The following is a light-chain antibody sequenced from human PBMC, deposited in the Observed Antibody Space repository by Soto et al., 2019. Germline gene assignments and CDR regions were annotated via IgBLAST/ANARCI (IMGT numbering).Light chain of an antibody. V-gene: IGKV3-11*01. CDR3: QQRSAWPLT. Sequence: EIVLTQSPGTLSLSPGERATLSCRASQSLSTYLAWYQQRPGQAPRLLIYDASNMATGIPARFSGSGSGTDFTLTISSLEPEDFAVYYCQQRSAWPLTFGGGTKVEIK. CDR2: DAS. J-gene: IGKJ4*01. CDR1: QSLSTY.